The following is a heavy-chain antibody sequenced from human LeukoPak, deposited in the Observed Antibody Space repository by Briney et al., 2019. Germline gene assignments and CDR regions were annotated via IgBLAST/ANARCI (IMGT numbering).Heavy chain of an antibody. D-gene: IGHD3-10*01. CDR1: GYTFTSYG. J-gene: IGHJ5*02. CDR3: ARDGPPVLLWFGELPAGWFDP. Sequence: GASVKVSCKASGYTFTSYGISWVRQAPGQGLEWMGWSSAYNGNTNYAQKLQCRVTMTTDTSTSTAYMELRSLRSDDTAVYYCARDGPPVLLWFGELPAGWFDPWGQGTLVTVSS. V-gene: IGHV1-18*01. CDR2: SSAYNGNT.